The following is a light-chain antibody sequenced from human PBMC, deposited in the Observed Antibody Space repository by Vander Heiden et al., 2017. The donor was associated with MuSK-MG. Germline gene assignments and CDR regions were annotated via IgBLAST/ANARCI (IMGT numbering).Light chain of an antibody. CDR2: AAS. CDR1: QGISNS. J-gene: IGKJ2*01. Sequence: DIQMTQSPSSLSASVGDRVTITCRASQGISNSLAWYQQKPGKAPKLLLYAASRLESGVPSRFSASRSGTDYTLTISSLQPEDFATYYCQQYYSTPYTFGQGTKLEIK. CDR3: QQYYSTPYT. V-gene: IGKV1-NL1*01.